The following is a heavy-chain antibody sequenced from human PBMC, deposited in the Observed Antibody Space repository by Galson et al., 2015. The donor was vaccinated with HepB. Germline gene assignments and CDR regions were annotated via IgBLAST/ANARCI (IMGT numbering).Heavy chain of an antibody. J-gene: IGHJ4*02. CDR3: ARAQRITDSSDYYYNY. D-gene: IGHD3-22*01. CDR2: INSDAGSI. Sequence: SLRLSCAASGFTFSSYWMHWVRQPPGEGLVWVSRINSDAGSISYADSVQGRFTISRDNAKNTLYLQMNSLRAEDTAVYYCARAQRITDSSDYYYNYWGQGILVTVSS. CDR1: GFTFSSYW. V-gene: IGHV3-74*01.